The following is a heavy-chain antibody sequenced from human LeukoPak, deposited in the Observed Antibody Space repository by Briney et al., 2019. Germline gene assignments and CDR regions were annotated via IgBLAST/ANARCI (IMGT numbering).Heavy chain of an antibody. CDR1: GVSISSSNSY. D-gene: IGHD3-10*01. CDR3: ARGGYYGSGNDFRFDP. V-gene: IGHV4-39*07. Sequence: SETLSLICTVSGVSISSSNSYWGWIRQPPGKGLEWIGSIYYSGNTYYNASLKSKASLSIDTSKNQFSLKLSSVTAADTAVYYCARGGYYGSGNDFRFDPWGQGTLVTVSS. CDR2: IYYSGNT. J-gene: IGHJ5*02.